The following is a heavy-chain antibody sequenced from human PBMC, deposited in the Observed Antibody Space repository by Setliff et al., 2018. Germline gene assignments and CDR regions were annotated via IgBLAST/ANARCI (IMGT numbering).Heavy chain of an antibody. Sequence: GGSLRLSCAASGFTFDDYGMSWVRQAPGKGLEWVSGIKWSGASTGYADSVKGRFTISRDNAKNSLYLQMNSLRAEDTALYYCAREVWNIYDNDNSWSGYSDHWGQGTLVTVSS. D-gene: IGHD3-3*01. CDR3: AREVWNIYDNDNSWSGYSDH. CDR1: GFTFDDYG. CDR2: IKWSGAST. V-gene: IGHV3-20*04. J-gene: IGHJ4*02.